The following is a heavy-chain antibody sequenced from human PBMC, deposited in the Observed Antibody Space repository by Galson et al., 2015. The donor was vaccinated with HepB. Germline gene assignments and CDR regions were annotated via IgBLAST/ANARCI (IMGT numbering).Heavy chain of an antibody. J-gene: IGHJ6*02. CDR2: IYPGDSDT. Sequence: QSGAEVKKPGESLKISCKGSGYSFTSYWIGWVRQMPGKGLEWMGIIYPGDSDTRYSPSFQGQVTISADKSISTAYLQWSSLKASDTAMYYCASLSALSYDSSGRRSYGMDVWGQGTTVTVSS. D-gene: IGHD3-22*01. CDR1: GYSFTSYW. V-gene: IGHV5-51*03. CDR3: ASLSALSYDSSGRRSYGMDV.